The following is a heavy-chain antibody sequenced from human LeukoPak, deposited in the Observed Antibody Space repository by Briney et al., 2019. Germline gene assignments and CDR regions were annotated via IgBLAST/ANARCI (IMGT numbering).Heavy chain of an antibody. CDR2: IFTSGAA. CDR1: GDSISPYS. V-gene: IGHV4-4*07. CDR3: ARVHWNYDGLAWFDP. D-gene: IGHD1-7*01. Sequence: SETLSLTCSVSGDSISPYSWTWIRQPAGKGLEWIGRIFTSGAAFYNPSLKSRVTMSIATSEAQFSLRLSSVTAADTAVYYCARVHWNYDGLAWFDPWGQGTLVIVSS. J-gene: IGHJ5*02.